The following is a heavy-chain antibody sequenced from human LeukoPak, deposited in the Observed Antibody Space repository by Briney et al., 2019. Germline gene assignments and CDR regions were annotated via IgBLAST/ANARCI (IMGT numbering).Heavy chain of an antibody. CDR1: GGSFSGYY. V-gene: IGHV4-34*01. J-gene: IGHJ6*02. Sequence: SETLSLTCAVYGGSFSGYYWSWIRQPPGKGLEWIGEINHSGSTNYNPSLKSRVTISVDTSKNQFSLKLSSVTAADTAVYYCARGPRCTYYYGMDVWGQGTTVTVSS. CDR2: INHSGST. CDR3: ARGPRCTYYYGMDV.